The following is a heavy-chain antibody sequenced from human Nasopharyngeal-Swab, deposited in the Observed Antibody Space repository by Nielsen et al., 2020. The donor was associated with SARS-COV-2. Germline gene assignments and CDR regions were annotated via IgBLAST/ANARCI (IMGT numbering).Heavy chain of an antibody. J-gene: IGHJ4*02. CDR1: GFTFEAYA. CDR2: ISWNSGSL. CDR3: AGIAGAGGPFDY. V-gene: IGHV3-9*01. Sequence: GGSLRLSCAASGFTFEAYALHWVRQAPGKGLEWVSGISWNSGSLGYADSVKGRFTISRDNAKNSLYLQMNSLRAEDTALYYCAGIAGAGGPFDYWGQGTLVTVSS. D-gene: IGHD6-19*01.